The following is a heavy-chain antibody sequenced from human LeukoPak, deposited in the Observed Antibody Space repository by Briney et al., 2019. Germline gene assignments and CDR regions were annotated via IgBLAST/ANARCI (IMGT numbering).Heavy chain of an antibody. CDR3: ATLPSTVVTPVAFDI. CDR1: GYTFTGYY. CDR2: INPNSGGT. J-gene: IGHJ3*02. Sequence: GASVKVSCKASGYTFTGYYMHWVRQAPGQGLEWMGWINPNSGGTNYAQKFQGRVTMTRDTSISTAYMELSRLRSDDTAVYYCATLPSTVVTPVAFDIWGQGTMVTVSS. V-gene: IGHV1-2*02. D-gene: IGHD4-23*01.